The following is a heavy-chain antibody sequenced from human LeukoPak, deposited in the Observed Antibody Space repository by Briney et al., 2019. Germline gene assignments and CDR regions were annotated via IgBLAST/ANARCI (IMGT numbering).Heavy chain of an antibody. V-gene: IGHV3-30-3*01. D-gene: IGHD4-23*01. J-gene: IGHJ4*02. CDR3: ARYVPPTTVATRFFDR. CDR1: GFTFSSYA. Sequence: PGGSLRLSCAASGFTFSSYAMHWVRQAPGKGLEWVAVISYDGSNKYYADSVKGRFTISRDNSKKTLYLQMNNLRADDTAMYYCARYVPPTTVATRFFDRWGQGTLVTVSS. CDR2: ISYDGSNK.